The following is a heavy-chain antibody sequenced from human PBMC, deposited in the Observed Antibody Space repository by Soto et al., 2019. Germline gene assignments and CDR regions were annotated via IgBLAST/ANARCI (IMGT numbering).Heavy chain of an antibody. V-gene: IGHV3-23*01. CDR1: GFPFSNYA. J-gene: IGHJ4*02. Sequence: EVQLLESGGGLVQPGGSLRLSCVGSGFPFSNYAMTWVRQAPGKGLEWVSVISGSGNNTYQADAVKGRFTISRDNSKNTLYLQMSSLRAEDSDVYFCAKVTVPFLEWVARYYFDYWGQGTLVTVSS. CDR2: ISGSGNNT. D-gene: IGHD3-3*02. CDR3: AKVTVPFLEWVARYYFDY.